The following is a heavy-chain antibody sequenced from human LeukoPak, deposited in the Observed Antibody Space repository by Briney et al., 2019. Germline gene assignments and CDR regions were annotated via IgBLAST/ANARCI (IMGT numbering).Heavy chain of an antibody. J-gene: IGHJ3*02. D-gene: IGHD6-19*01. CDR2: IYYSGST. V-gene: IGHV4-39*01. Sequence: SETLSLTCTVSGGSISSRSYYWGWIRQPPGKGLEWIGSIYYSGSTYYNPSLKSRVTISVDTSKNQFSLKLSSVTAADTAVYYCARSREIAVADTDAFDIWGQGTMVTVSS. CDR1: GGSISSRSYY. CDR3: ARSREIAVADTDAFDI.